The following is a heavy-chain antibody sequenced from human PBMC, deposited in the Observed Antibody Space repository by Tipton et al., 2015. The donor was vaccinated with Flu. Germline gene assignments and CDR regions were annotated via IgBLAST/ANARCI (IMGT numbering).Heavy chain of an antibody. V-gene: IGHV3-7*01. CDR2: INRDGSEK. CDR3: SISLNS. J-gene: IGHJ4*02. CDR1: RFTFSTYW. Sequence: SLRLSCVASRFTFSTYWMDWVRQAPGKGLEWVANINRDGSEKYYVDSVKGRFTISRDNAKNSLYLQLNSLRAEDTAVYYCSISLNSWGQGPLVTVSS.